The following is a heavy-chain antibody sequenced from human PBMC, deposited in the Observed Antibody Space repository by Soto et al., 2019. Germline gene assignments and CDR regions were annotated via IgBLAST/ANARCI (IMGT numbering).Heavy chain of an antibody. CDR1: GYSLSSGYY. Sequence: PSETLSLTCAVSGYSLSSGYYWGWIRQPPGKGLESIGSIYHSGSTYYNPSLKSRVTISVDTSKNQFSLKLSSVTAADTAVYYCARERRTPRVSDGMDVWGQVTTVPVSS. CDR3: ARERRTPRVSDGMDV. J-gene: IGHJ6*02. V-gene: IGHV4-38-2*02. CDR2: IYHSGST.